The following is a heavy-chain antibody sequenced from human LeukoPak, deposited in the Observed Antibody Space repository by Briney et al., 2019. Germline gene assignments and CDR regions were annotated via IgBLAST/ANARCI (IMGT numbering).Heavy chain of an antibody. V-gene: IGHV4-34*01. Sequence: SETLSLTCAVYGGSFSGYYWSWIRQPPGEGLEWIGEINHSGSTNYNPSLKSRVTISVDTSKNQFSLKLSSVTAADTAVYYCARGGSSSWYFNWFDPWGQGTLVTVSS. J-gene: IGHJ5*02. D-gene: IGHD6-13*01. CDR1: GGSFSGYY. CDR2: INHSGST. CDR3: ARGGSSSWYFNWFDP.